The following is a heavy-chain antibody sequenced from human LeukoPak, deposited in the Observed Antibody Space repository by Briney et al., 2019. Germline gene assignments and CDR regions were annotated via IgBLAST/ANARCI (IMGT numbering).Heavy chain of an antibody. CDR2: ISAYNGNT. V-gene: IGHV1-18*01. D-gene: IGHD1-26*01. Sequence: ASVKVSCKASDYTFTSYGISWVRQAPGQGLEWMGWISAYNGNTNYAQKLQGRVTMTTDTSTSTAYMELRSLRSDDTAVYYCARRVRIGGFDGMDVWGQGTTVTVSS. CDR3: ARRVRIGGFDGMDV. J-gene: IGHJ6*02. CDR1: DYTFTSYG.